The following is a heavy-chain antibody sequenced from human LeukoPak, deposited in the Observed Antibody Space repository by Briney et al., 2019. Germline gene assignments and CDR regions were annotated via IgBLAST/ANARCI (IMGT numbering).Heavy chain of an antibody. J-gene: IGHJ4*02. CDR2: INWNGGST. Sequence: PGGSLRLSCAAPGFTFDDYGMSWVRQAPGKGLEWVSGINWNGGSTGYADSVKGRFTISRDNAKSSLFLQMNSLRAEDTAVYYCARVPATVKADYWGQGTLVTVSS. V-gene: IGHV3-20*04. CDR3: ARVPATVKADY. CDR1: GFTFDDYG. D-gene: IGHD4-17*01.